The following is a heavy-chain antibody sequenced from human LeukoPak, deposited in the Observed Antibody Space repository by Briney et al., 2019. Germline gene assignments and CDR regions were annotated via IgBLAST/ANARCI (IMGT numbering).Heavy chain of an antibody. Sequence: GGSLRLSCAASGFTFSSYEMNWVRQAPGKGLEWVSYISSSGSTIYYADSVKGRFTISRDNAKKSLYLQMNSLRAEDTAVYYCARGLDDYYGSGSYYNVGNWFDPWGQGTLVTVSS. CDR3: ARGLDDYYGSGSYYNVGNWFDP. D-gene: IGHD3-10*01. V-gene: IGHV3-48*03. CDR1: GFTFSSYE. CDR2: ISSSGSTI. J-gene: IGHJ5*02.